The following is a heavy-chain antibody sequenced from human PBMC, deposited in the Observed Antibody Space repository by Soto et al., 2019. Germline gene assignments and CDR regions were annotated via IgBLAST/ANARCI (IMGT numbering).Heavy chain of an antibody. CDR2: ISYDGSNK. V-gene: IGHV3-30*18. CDR1: GFTFSSYG. J-gene: IGHJ4*02. Sequence: QVQLVESGGGVGQPGRSLRLSCAASGFTFSSYGMHWVRQAPGKGLEWVAVISYDGSNKYYADSVKGRFTISRDNSKNTLYLPMHSLRAEDTAVYYCAKEVAAGGYFAYWGQGTLVTVSS. CDR3: AKEVAAGGYFAY. D-gene: IGHD2-15*01.